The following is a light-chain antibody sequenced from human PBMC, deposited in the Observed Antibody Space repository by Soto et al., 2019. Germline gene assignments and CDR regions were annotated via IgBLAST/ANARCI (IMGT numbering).Light chain of an antibody. Sequence: QSVLTQPPSASGTPGQRVTISCSGSSSNIGSNTVNWYQQLPGTAPKLLIYSNNQRPSGVPDRFSGYKSGTSASLATSGLQSEDEADYYCAAWDDSLNGVVFGGGTKLTVL. CDR3: AAWDDSLNGVV. V-gene: IGLV1-44*01. CDR1: SSNIGSNT. CDR2: SNN. J-gene: IGLJ2*01.